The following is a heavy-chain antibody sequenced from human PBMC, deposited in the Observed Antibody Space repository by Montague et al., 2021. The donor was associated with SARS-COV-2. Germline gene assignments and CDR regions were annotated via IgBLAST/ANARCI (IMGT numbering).Heavy chain of an antibody. CDR3: TRVVVVVPASPAPTIFDP. D-gene: IGHD2-15*01. CDR2: IYATGSA. Sequence: TLSLTCTVSGGSVSSRSHFWSWIRQPAGKGLEWIGHIYATGSAKYNPSLESRVTISVDTSNNQFSLRLNSVTAADTAVYYCTRVVVVVPASPAPTIFDPWGQGILVTVSS. J-gene: IGHJ5*02. CDR1: GGSVSSRSHF. V-gene: IGHV4-61*09.